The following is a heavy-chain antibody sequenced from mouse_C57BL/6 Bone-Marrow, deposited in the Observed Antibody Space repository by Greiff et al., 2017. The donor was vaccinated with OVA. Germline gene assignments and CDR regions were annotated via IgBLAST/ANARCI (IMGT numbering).Heavy chain of an antibody. D-gene: IGHD1-1*01. V-gene: IGHV14-4*01. CDR3: TGLYYYEDY. CDR1: GFNIKDDY. CDR2: IDPENGDT. Sequence: VQLQQSGAELVRQGASVKLSCTASGFNIKDDYMHWVKQRPEQGLEWIGWIDPENGDTEYASKFQGKATITADTSSNTAYLQLSSLTSEDTAVYYCTGLYYYEDYWGQGTTLTVSS. J-gene: IGHJ2*01.